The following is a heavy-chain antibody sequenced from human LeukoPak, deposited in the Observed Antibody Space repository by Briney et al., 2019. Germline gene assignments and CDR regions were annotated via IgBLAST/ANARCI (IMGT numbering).Heavy chain of an antibody. CDR3: ARWRTGTIFDY. Sequence: GGSLRVSCAASGFTFSSYGMHWVRQAPGKGLEWVALISYDGSNKDYADSVKGRFTISRDNSKNTLYLQMNSLRPEDTAVYYCARWRTGTIFDYWGQGTLVIVSS. J-gene: IGHJ4*02. CDR2: ISYDGSNK. D-gene: IGHD1-7*01. V-gene: IGHV3-30*03. CDR1: GFTFSSYG.